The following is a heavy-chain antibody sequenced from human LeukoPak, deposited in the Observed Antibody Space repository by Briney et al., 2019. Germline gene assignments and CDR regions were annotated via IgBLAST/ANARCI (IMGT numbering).Heavy chain of an antibody. CDR3: AREYYDILTGRIYYYYGMDI. CDR1: GYTFTSYD. Sequence: ASVKVSCKASGYTFTSYDINWVRQATGQGLDWMGWMNPNSGNTGYAQKFQGRVTMTRNTSISTAYMELSSLRSEDTAVYYCAREYYDILTGRIYYYYGMDIWGQGTTVTVSS. V-gene: IGHV1-8*01. CDR2: MNPNSGNT. J-gene: IGHJ6*02. D-gene: IGHD3-9*01.